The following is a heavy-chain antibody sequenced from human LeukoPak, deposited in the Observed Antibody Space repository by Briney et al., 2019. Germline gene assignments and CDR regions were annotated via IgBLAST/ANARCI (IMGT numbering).Heavy chain of an antibody. J-gene: IGHJ4*02. CDR1: GGSLSGYY. CDR3: ARGPLDTAMVHFDY. CDR2: INHSGST. D-gene: IGHD5-18*01. V-gene: IGHV4-34*01. Sequence: SETLSPTCAVYGGSLSGYYWSWIRQPPGKGLEWIGEINHSGSTNYNPSLKSRVTISVDTSKNQFSLKLSSVTAADTAVYYCARGPLDTAMVHFDYWGQGTLVTVSS.